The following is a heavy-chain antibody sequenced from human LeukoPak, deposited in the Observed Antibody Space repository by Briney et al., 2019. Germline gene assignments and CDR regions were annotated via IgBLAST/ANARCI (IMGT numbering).Heavy chain of an antibody. CDR2: ISIGSSTI. D-gene: IGHD3-10*01. CDR1: GFTFSDYG. V-gene: IGHV3-48*01. J-gene: IGHJ6*02. CDR3: ARAQSKQGYYGSGSYPHMDV. Sequence: GGSLRLSCTASGFTFSDYGMDWVRQSPGKGLEWISYISIGSSTIYYAGSVRGRLTISRDDGKSSLYLQMNSLRAEDTAVYYCARAQSKQGYYGSGSYPHMDVWGQGTTVTVSS.